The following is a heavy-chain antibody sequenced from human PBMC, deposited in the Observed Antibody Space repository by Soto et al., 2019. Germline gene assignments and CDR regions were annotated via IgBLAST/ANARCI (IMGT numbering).Heavy chain of an antibody. D-gene: IGHD5-12*01. CDR3: ARDHPRGGYDSLAFDY. Sequence: GGSLRLSCAASGFTFSDYYMSWIRQAPGKGLEWVSYISSSGSTIYYADSVKGRFTISRDNAKNSLYLQMNSLRAEDTAVYYCARDHPRGGYDSLAFDYWGQGTLVTVSS. CDR1: GFTFSDYY. J-gene: IGHJ4*02. CDR2: ISSSGSTI. V-gene: IGHV3-11*01.